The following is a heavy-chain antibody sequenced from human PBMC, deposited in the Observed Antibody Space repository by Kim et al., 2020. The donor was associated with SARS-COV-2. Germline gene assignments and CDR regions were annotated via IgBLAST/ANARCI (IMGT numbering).Heavy chain of an antibody. Sequence: SVKVSCKASGGTFSSYAISWVRQAPGQGLEWMGGIIPIFGTANYAQKFQGRVTITADESTSTAYMELSSLRSEDTAVYYCARVGAPVRGVKSGDSLDLDYWGQGTLVTVSS. J-gene: IGHJ4*02. V-gene: IGHV1-69*13. CDR1: GGTFSSYA. CDR3: ARVGAPVRGVKSGDSLDLDY. CDR2: IIPIFGTA. D-gene: IGHD3-10*01.